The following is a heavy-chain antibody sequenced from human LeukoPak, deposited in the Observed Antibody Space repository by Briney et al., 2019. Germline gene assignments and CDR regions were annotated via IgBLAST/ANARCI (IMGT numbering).Heavy chain of an antibody. V-gene: IGHV3-7*01. CDR1: GFTFSNYW. J-gene: IGHJ4*02. CDR2: IKEDGSEK. CDR3: ARDFRGSSFLFDY. D-gene: IGHD6-6*01. Sequence: GGSLRLSCEASGFTFSNYWMSWVRQTPGKGLEWVANIKEDGSEKNYVDSVKGRFTISRDNAKNSLYLQMNSLRAEDTAVYYCARDFRGSSFLFDYWGQGTLVTVSS.